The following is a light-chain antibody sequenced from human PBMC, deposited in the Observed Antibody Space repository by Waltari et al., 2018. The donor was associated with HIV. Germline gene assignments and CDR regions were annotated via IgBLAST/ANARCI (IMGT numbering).Light chain of an antibody. V-gene: IGKV3-20*01. J-gene: IGKJ4*01. CDR2: DAS. CDR3: QQYGDTPLT. Sequence: EIVLTQSPGPLPLSPGDRATLSCRASQHVGSRRLAWYQRKLGQAPRLLIYDASTRATGIPDRFSGSGSGTDFTLTINRLEPEDFAVYFCQQYGDTPLTFGGGTKVEIK. CDR1: QHVGSRR.